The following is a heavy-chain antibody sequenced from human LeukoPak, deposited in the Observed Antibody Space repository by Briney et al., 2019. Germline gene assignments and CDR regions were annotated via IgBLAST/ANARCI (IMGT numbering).Heavy chain of an antibody. Sequence: GGSLRLSCAASGFTVSNNYMSGVRQAPGKGLEWVSVIYSGGSTYYADSVKGRFTISRDNSKNTLYLQMNSLRAEDTAVYYCARDRGSSSSLGDFDYWGQGTLVTVSS. J-gene: IGHJ4*02. V-gene: IGHV3-53*01. CDR1: GFTVSNNY. CDR3: ARDRGSSSSLGDFDY. CDR2: IYSGGST. D-gene: IGHD6-13*01.